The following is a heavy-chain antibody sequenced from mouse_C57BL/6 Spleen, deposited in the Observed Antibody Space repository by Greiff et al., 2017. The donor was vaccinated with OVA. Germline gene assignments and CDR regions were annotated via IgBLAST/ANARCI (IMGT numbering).Heavy chain of an antibody. D-gene: IGHD2-2*01. Sequence: EVQLVESGGGLVQPKGSLKLSCAASGFSFNTYAMNWVRQAPGKGLEWVARIRSKSNNYATYYADSVKDRFTISRDDSESMLYLQMNNLKTEDTAMYYCVRLGNGYHDYYAMDDWGQGTSVTVSS. J-gene: IGHJ4*01. CDR1: GFSFNTYA. CDR3: VRLGNGYHDYYAMDD. CDR2: IRSKSNNYAT. V-gene: IGHV10-1*01.